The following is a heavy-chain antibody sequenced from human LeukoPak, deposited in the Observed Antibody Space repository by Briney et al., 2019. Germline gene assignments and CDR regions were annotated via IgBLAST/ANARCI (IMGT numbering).Heavy chain of an antibody. D-gene: IGHD1-26*01. J-gene: IGHJ3*02. V-gene: IGHV3-48*03. CDR3: AREKVGASYDAFDI. CDR1: VFTFSNYE. CDR2: ITSSASTI. Sequence: GWSLRLSCAASVFTFSNYEMNWVRQAPGKGLEWVSYITSSASTIYYADSVKGRFTISRDNAKNSLYLQMNSLRAEDTAVYYCAREKVGASYDAFDIWGQGTLVTVSS.